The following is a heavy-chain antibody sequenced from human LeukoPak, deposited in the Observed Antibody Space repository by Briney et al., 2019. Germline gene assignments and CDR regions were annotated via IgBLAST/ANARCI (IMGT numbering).Heavy chain of an antibody. CDR2: ISSSSTTI. CDR1: GFTFSSYS. CDR3: ASHGSWRFDY. D-gene: IGHD5-24*01. Sequence: PGGSLRLSCAASGFTFSSYSMNWVRQAPGKGLEWVSYISSSSTTIYYADSVKGRFTISRDNAKNSLYLQMNSLRAEDTAVYFCASHGSWRFDYWGQGTLVTVSS. J-gene: IGHJ4*02. V-gene: IGHV3-48*01.